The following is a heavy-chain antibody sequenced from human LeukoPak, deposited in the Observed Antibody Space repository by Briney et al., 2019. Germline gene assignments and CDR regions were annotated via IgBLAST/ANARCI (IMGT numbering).Heavy chain of an antibody. J-gene: IGHJ5*02. CDR2: INPHSGDT. CDR3: ARDESGHWFDP. V-gene: IGHV1-2*06. Sequence: GASVKVSCKASGYRFTGYYIHWVRQAPGQGLEWMGRINPHSGDTTYAQKFHGRVTLTTDTSISTAYMELGRLRYDDTAVYYSARDESGHWFDPWGQGSLVTVSS. CDR1: GYRFTGYY.